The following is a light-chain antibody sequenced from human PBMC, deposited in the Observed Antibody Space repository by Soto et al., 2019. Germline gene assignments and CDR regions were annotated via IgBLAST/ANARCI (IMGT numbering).Light chain of an antibody. V-gene: IGKV1-39*01. J-gene: IGKJ3*01. CDR3: QQSYGAPFT. CDR1: QNISNY. Sequence: DIPMTQSPSSLSASVGDRVTITCRASQNISNYLNWYQQEPGKVPKILIYATSTLQSGVPSRFSGSGSETDFTLTINSLQPEDFATYYCQQSYGAPFTFGPGTKVEIK. CDR2: ATS.